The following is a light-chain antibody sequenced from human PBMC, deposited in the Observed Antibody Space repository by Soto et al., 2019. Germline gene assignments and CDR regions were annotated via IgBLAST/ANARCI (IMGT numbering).Light chain of an antibody. V-gene: IGKV1-12*01. CDR2: AAS. CDR3: QQADIFPLI. CDR1: QDISNY. J-gene: IGKJ4*01. Sequence: DIQMTQSPSSVSASVGDRVVITCRASQDISNYLAWYQQKPGDAPELLIYAASRLKRGVPSRFSGSGSGTDFTLIIDSLQPEDFATYYCQQADIFPLIFGGGTKVEI.